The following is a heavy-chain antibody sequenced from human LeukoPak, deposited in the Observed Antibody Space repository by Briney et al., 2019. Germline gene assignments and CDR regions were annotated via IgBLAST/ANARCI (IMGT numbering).Heavy chain of an antibody. CDR1: GFTFSSYA. Sequence: PGGSLRLSCAASGFTFSSYAMSWVRQAPGKGLEWVSAISGSGGSTYYADSVKGRFTISRDNSKNTLYLQMNSLRAEDTAVYYCAKDRVGYTCPNLFDYWGQGTLVTVSS. J-gene: IGHJ4*02. CDR2: ISGSGGST. D-gene: IGHD6-13*01. V-gene: IGHV3-23*01. CDR3: AKDRVGYTCPNLFDY.